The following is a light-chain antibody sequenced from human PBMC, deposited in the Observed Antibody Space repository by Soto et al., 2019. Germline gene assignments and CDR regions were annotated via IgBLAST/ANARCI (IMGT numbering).Light chain of an antibody. CDR3: SSHAGSKRV. CDR1: SSDVGGYNY. CDR2: EVS. V-gene: IGLV2-8*01. Sequence: QSALTQPPSASGSPGQSVTISCTGTSSDVGGYNYDSWYQQHPGKAPKLMIYEVSKRPSGVPDRFSGSKSGNTASLTVSGLQAEDEADYYCSSHAGSKRVFGTGTKVTVL. J-gene: IGLJ1*01.